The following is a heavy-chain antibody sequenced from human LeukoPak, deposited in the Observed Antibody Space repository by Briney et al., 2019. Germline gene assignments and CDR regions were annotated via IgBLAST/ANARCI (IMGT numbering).Heavy chain of an antibody. CDR3: AKDFNDCSSTSCLLYYYYYGMDV. CDR1: GFTFSSYG. V-gene: IGHV3-30*18. Sequence: GRSLRLSCAASGFTFSSYGMHWVRQAPGKGLEWVAVISYDGSNKYYADSAKGRFTISRDNSKNTLYLQMNSLRAEDTAVYYCAKDFNDCSSTSCLLYYYYYGMDVWGKGTTVTVSS. J-gene: IGHJ6*04. D-gene: IGHD2-2*01. CDR2: ISYDGSNK.